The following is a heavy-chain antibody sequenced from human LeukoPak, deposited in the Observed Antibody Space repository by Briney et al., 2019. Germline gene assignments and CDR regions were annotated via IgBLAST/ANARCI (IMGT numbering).Heavy chain of an antibody. V-gene: IGHV3-73*01. D-gene: IGHD3-10*01. CDR3: TRVLLWFGPQGDYGMDV. CDR1: GSTFSGSA. J-gene: IGHJ6*02. CDR2: IRSKANSYAT. Sequence: PGGSLRLSCAASGSTFSGSAMHWVRQASGKGLEWVGRIRSKANSYATAYAASVKGRFTISRDDSKNTAYLQMNSLKTEDTAVYYCTRVLLWFGPQGDYGMDVWGQGTTVTVSS.